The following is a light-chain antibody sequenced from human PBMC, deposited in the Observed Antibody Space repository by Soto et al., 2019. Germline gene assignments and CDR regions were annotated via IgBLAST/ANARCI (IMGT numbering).Light chain of an antibody. CDR2: DAS. V-gene: IGKV3-20*01. Sequence: CPVPLSVSPATLATLSCRASQSVSHRVTAKLAWYQQKPGQAPRLLILDASARAVDIPGRFSGSKSGTEFTLTISSLQPEDFVVYYCQQYGSSATLTFGGGTKVDIK. CDR3: QQYGSSATLT. J-gene: IGKJ4*01. CDR1: QSVSHRVTAK.